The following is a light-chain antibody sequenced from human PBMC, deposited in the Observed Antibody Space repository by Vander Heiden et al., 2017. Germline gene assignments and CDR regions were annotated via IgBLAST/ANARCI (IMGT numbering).Light chain of an antibody. Sequence: DIQMTQSPSTPSASVGDRVTITCRASQSISSWLAWYQQKPGKAPKLLIYKASSLESGVPSRFSGSGSGTEFTLTISSLQPDDFATYYCQQENSYPLTFGQGTKVEIK. CDR1: QSISSW. V-gene: IGKV1-5*03. CDR2: KAS. J-gene: IGKJ1*01. CDR3: QQENSYPLT.